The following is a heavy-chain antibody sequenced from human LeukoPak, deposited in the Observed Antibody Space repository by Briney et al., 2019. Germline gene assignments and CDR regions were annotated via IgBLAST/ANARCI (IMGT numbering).Heavy chain of an antibody. D-gene: IGHD3-10*01. CDR2: IYYSGST. Sequence: PSETLSLTCTVSGGSISSSSYYWGWIRQPPGKGLEWIGSIYYSGSTYYNPSLKSRVTISVDTSKNQFSLKLSSVTAADTAVYYCARDHWNSGSGSSFDYWGQGTLVTVSS. CDR3: ARDHWNSGSGSSFDY. V-gene: IGHV4-39*07. J-gene: IGHJ4*02. CDR1: GGSISSSSYY.